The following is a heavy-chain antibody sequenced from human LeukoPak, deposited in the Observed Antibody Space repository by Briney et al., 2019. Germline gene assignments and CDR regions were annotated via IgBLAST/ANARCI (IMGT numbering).Heavy chain of an antibody. D-gene: IGHD3-10*01. CDR2: ISSSSSIM. V-gene: IGHV3-48*01. CDR1: GFSFSSYT. J-gene: IGHJ4*02. Sequence: GGSLRLSCAASGFSFSSYTMNWVRQAPGKGLEWVSYISSSSSIMYYADSVKGRFSNSRDNARNSLYLQMNSLRAEGTAVYYCARGDYYSASGNYFDHWGQGTLVTVSS. CDR3: ARGDYYSASGNYFDH.